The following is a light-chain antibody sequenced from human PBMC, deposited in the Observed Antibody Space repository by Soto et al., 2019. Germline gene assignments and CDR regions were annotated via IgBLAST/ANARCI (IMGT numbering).Light chain of an antibody. V-gene: IGKV3-20*01. J-gene: IGKJ1*01. Sequence: ELVLTQSPGTLSLSPGERATLSCRASQTVSSNYLAWYQQKPCQAPRLLSFGASNRATVIPDRFIGSGSGTEFNITIRRLDHDDFAVYYCQQYYTSPQPFGQATKVPIK. CDR3: QQYYTSPQP. CDR2: GAS. CDR1: QTVSSNY.